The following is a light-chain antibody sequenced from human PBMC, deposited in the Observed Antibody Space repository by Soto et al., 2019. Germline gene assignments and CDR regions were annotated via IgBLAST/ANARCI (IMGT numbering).Light chain of an antibody. CDR1: QGISSY. CDR2: AAS. J-gene: IGKJ3*01. V-gene: IGKV1-9*01. CDR3: QQLNSYPFFT. Sequence: DIQLTQSPSFLSASVGDRVTITCRASQGISSYLAWYQQKPGKPPKLLIYAASTLQSGVPSRFSGSGSGTEFSLTISSRQPEDFATDYCQQLNSYPFFTFGPGTKVDIK.